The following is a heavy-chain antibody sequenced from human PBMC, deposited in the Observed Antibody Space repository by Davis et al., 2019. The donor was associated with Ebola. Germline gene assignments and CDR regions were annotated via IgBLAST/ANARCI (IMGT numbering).Heavy chain of an antibody. D-gene: IGHD3-3*01. CDR2: IHTGNGNT. CDR3: ARDLRYYDFWSGYSF. CDR1: GYTFTTYT. J-gene: IGHJ4*02. Sequence: AASVKVSCKASGYTFTTYTMHWVRQAPGQRLEWMGWIHTGNGNTKYSQKFQGRVTITRDTSASTAYMELSGLRSEDTAVYYCARDLRYYDFWSGYSFWGQGTLVTVSS. V-gene: IGHV1-3*04.